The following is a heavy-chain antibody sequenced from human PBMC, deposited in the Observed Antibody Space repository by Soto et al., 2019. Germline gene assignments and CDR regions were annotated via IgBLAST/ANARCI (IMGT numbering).Heavy chain of an antibody. D-gene: IGHD5-18*01. J-gene: IGHJ6*02. Sequence: SGPTLVNPTQTLTLTCTFSGFSLSTSGMCVSWIRQPPGKALEWLARIDWDDDKYYSTSLKTRLTISKDTSKNQVVLTMTNMDPVDTATYYCARMPWIQLDYYGMDVWGQGTTVTVSS. V-gene: IGHV2-70*11. CDR3: ARMPWIQLDYYGMDV. CDR1: GFSLSTSGMC. CDR2: IDWDDDK.